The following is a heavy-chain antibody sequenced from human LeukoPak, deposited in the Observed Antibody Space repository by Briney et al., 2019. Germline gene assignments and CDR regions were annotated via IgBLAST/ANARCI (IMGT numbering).Heavy chain of an antibody. V-gene: IGHV3-30*02. J-gene: IGHJ4*02. D-gene: IGHD1-14*01. CDR2: IRYDGSNK. CDR3: AVNPSRYFDD. Sequence: PGGSLRLSCLGSGFNFRYFWMSWVRQAPGKGLEWVAFIRYDGSNKYYADSVKGRFTISRDNSKNTLYLQMNSLTVEDTAVYYCAVNPSRYFDDWGQGTLVTVSS. CDR1: GFNFRYFW.